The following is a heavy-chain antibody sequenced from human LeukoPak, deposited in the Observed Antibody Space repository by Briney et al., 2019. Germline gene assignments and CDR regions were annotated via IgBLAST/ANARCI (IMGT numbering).Heavy chain of an antibody. CDR3: ARSGAPWSFDY. CDR2: IYHSGST. D-gene: IGHD3-10*01. Sequence: PSETLSLTCAVSGYSISSGYYWGWIRQPPGKGLEWIGTIYHSGSTYSNPSLKSRVTISIDTYKNQLSLKLSSVTAADTAFYYCARSGAPWSFDYWGQGTLVTVSS. CDR1: GYSISSGYY. J-gene: IGHJ4*02. V-gene: IGHV4-38-2*01.